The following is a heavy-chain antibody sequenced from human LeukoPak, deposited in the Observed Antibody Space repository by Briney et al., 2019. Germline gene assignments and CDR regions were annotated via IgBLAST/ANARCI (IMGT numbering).Heavy chain of an antibody. CDR3: ARDYASGSWYSDY. Sequence: VASVKVSCKASGYTFTKYDFSWVRQAPGQGREWMGWISGYNGNTNYAQKLQGRVTMTMDTSTSTAYMELRSLRSDDTAVYYCARDYASGSWYSDYWGQGTLVTVSS. V-gene: IGHV1-18*01. CDR2: ISGYNGNT. J-gene: IGHJ4*02. D-gene: IGHD3-10*01. CDR1: GYTFTKYD.